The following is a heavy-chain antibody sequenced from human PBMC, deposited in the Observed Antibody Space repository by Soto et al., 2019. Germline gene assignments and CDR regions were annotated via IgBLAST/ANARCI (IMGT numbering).Heavy chain of an antibody. CDR3: ATEISLGYYDFLSDLSYYFSMDV. D-gene: IGHD3-3*01. V-gene: IGHV3-74*01. CDR2: INSDGSST. J-gene: IGHJ6*02. CDR1: GFTFSSYW. Sequence: GGSLRLSCAASGFTFSSYWMHWVRQAPGKGLVWVSRINSDGSSTSYADSVKGRFTISRDNAKNTLYLQRNSLRAEDTSVYYCATEISLGYYDFLSDLSYYFSMDVWGQGTTVPVSS.